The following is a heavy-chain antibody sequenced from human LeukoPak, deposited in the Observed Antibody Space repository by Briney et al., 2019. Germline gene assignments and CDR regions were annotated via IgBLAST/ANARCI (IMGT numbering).Heavy chain of an antibody. CDR3: ARMVRGAQTSDFDY. Sequence: PSETLSLTCIVSGGSISSDYWWSWVRQPPGKGLEWIGEIHHSGSTNYNPSLKSRVTISVDTSKNQFSLKLTSVTAADTAIYYCARMVRGAQTSDFDYWGQGTLVTVPS. CDR1: GGSISSDYW. J-gene: IGHJ4*02. V-gene: IGHV4-4*02. D-gene: IGHD3-10*01. CDR2: IHHSGST.